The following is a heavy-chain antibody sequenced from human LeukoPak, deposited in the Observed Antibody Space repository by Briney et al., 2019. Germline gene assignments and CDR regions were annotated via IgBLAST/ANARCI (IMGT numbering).Heavy chain of an antibody. CDR3: ARWMATMGVDY. J-gene: IGHJ4*02. D-gene: IGHD5-24*01. Sequence: SETLSLTCTVSGGSISSHYWSWIRQPPGKGLQWIGYIYYSGSTNYNPSLKSRVTISVDTSKNQFSLKLSSVTAADTAVYYCARWMATMGVDYWGQGTLLTVSS. CDR1: GGSISSHY. V-gene: IGHV4-59*11. CDR2: IYYSGST.